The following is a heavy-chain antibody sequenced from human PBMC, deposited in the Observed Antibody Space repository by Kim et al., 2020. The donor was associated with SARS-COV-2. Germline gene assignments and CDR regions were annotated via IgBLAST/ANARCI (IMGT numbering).Heavy chain of an antibody. Sequence: SETLSLTCTVSGGSISSYYWSWIRQPPGKGLEWIGYIYYSGSTNYNPSLKSRVTISVDTSKNQFSLKLSSVTAADTAVYYCARGGYSSGWLGAFDIWGQGTMVTVSS. J-gene: IGHJ3*02. CDR3: ARGGYSSGWLGAFDI. V-gene: IGHV4-59*01. CDR1: GGSISSYY. CDR2: IYYSGST. D-gene: IGHD6-19*01.